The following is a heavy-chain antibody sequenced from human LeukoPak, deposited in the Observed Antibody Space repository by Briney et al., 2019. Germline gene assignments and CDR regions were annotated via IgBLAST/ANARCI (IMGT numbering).Heavy chain of an antibody. J-gene: IGHJ4*02. Sequence: ASVKVSCKASGYTFTSYAMHWVRQAPGQRLEWMGWINAGNGNTKYSQKFQGRVTITRDTSASTAYMELSSLRSEDTAVYYCAREMGPYHDILTGYYDYWGQGTLVTVSS. D-gene: IGHD3-9*01. CDR3: AREMGPYHDILTGYYDY. V-gene: IGHV1-3*01. CDR2: INAGNGNT. CDR1: GYTFTSYA.